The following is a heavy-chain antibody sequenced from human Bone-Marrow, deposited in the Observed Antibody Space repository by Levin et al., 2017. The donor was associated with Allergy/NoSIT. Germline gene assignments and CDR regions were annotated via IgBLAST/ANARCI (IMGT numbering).Heavy chain of an antibody. V-gene: IGHV1-18*01. CDR1: GYTFTSYG. J-gene: IGHJ4*02. Sequence: ASVKVSCKASGYTFTSYGISWVRQAPGQGLEWMGWISAYNGNTNYAQKRQGRVTMTTDTSTSTAYMELRSLRSDDTAVYYCASYPLVGAASGVIYWGQGTLVTVSS. CDR3: ASYPLVGAASGVIY. D-gene: IGHD1-26*01. CDR2: ISAYNGNT.